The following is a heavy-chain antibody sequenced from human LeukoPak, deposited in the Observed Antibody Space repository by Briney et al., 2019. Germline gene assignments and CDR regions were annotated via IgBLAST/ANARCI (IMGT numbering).Heavy chain of an antibody. CDR3: ARVPAYSGSYVDY. V-gene: IGHV4-61*02. CDR2: IYTSGST. CDR1: GGSISSGSYD. J-gene: IGHJ4*02. D-gene: IGHD1-26*01. Sequence: PSQTLSLTCTVSGGSISSGSYDWGWIRQPGGKGLEWIGRIYTSGSTNYNPSLKSRVTISVDTSKNQFSLKLSSVTAADTAVYYCARVPAYSGSYVDYWGQGTLVTVSS.